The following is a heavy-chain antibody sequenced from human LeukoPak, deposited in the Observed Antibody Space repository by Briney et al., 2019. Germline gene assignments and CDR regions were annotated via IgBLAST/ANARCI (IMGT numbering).Heavy chain of an antibody. CDR1: GGSISSYY. Sequence: SSETLSLTCTVSGGSISSYYRSGIRQPPGKGLGWIGYIYYSGSNTYNPPLKSRVTISVDTPKNQFSLKLTSVTAADTAVYYCASLPLDGYYYSSMDVWGQGTTVTVSS. D-gene: IGHD3/OR15-3a*01. CDR2: IYYSGSN. CDR3: ASLPLDGYYYSSMDV. J-gene: IGHJ6*02. V-gene: IGHV4-59*08.